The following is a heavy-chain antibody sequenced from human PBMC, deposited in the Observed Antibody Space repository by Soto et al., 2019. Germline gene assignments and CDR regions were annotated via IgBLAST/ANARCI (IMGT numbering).Heavy chain of an antibody. J-gene: IGHJ3*02. Sequence: QVQLVESGGGVVQPGRSLRLSCAASGFTFSSYGMHWVRQAPGKGLEWVAVIWYDGSNKYYADSVKGRFTISRDNSKNTLYLQMNSLMAEDTAVYYCARDNGDYGDYRAFVIWGHGTMVTVSS. CDR3: ARDNGDYGDYRAFVI. V-gene: IGHV3-33*01. D-gene: IGHD4-17*01. CDR2: IWYDGSNK. CDR1: GFTFSSYG.